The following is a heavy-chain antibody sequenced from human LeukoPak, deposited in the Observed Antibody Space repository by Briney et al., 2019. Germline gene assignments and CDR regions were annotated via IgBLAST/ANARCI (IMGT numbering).Heavy chain of an antibody. CDR3: AKRGGTYSYYYYMDV. J-gene: IGHJ6*03. CDR1: GFTFSSYS. CDR2: ISSSSSYI. Sequence: GGSLRLSCAASGFTFSSYSMNWVRQAPGKGLEWVSSISSSSSYIYYADSVKGRFTISRDTSKNTLFLQMSSLRAEDTAVYYCAKRGGTYSYYYYMDVWGKGTTVTVSS. D-gene: IGHD1-26*01. V-gene: IGHV3-21*01.